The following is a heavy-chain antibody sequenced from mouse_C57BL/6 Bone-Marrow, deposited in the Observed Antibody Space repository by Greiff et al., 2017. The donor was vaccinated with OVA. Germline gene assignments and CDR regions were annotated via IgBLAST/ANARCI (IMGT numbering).Heavy chain of an antibody. V-gene: IGHV1-55*01. J-gene: IGHJ1*03. CDR2: IYPGSGST. CDR3: ARRYYGSSYWYFDV. D-gene: IGHD1-1*01. Sequence: VQLQQPGAELVKPGASVKMSCKASGYTFTSYWITWVKQRPGQGLEWIGDIYPGSGSTNYNEKFKNKATLTVDTSSSTAYMQLSSLTSEDSAVYYCARRYYGSSYWYFDVWGTGTTVTVSS. CDR1: GYTFTSYW.